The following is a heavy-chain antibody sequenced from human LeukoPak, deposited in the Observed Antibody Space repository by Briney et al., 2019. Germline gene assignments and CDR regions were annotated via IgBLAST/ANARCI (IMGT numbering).Heavy chain of an antibody. D-gene: IGHD2-2*01. V-gene: IGHV3-23*01. J-gene: IGHJ4*02. Sequence: GGSLRLSCAASGFTFSSYTMTWVRQAPGKGLEWVSPISGSSGSTYYADSVKGRFTVSRDNSKNTLYLQLNSLRVEDTAVYYCAIVGYCRSTTCPGDSWGQGTLVTVSS. CDR2: ISGSSGST. CDR3: AIVGYCRSTTCPGDS. CDR1: GFTFSSYT.